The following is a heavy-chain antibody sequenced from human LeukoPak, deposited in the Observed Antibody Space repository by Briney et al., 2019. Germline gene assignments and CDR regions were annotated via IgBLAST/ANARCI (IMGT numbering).Heavy chain of an antibody. CDR2: INPSGGST. D-gene: IGHD1-7*01. CDR1: GYTFTSYY. V-gene: IGHV1-46*01. CDR3: ARETTNYYFDY. J-gene: IGHJ4*02. Sequence: ASVKVSCKASGYTFTSYYIHWVRQAPGQGLEWMGLINPSGGSTNYAQKFQGRVTMTRDMSTSTVYLELSRLRSDDTAVYYCARETTNYYFDYWGQGTLVTVSS.